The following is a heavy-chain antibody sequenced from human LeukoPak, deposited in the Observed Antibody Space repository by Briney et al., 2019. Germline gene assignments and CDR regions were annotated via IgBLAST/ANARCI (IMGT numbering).Heavy chain of an antibody. CDR1: GGSFSGYY. V-gene: IGHV4-34*01. Sequence: PSETLSLTCAVYGGSFSGYYWSWIRQPPGKGLEWIGEINHSGSTNYNPSLKSRVTISVDTSKNQFSLKLTSVTAADTAVYYCARLNLLGEVWFGEGYSYYMDVWGKGTTVTISS. D-gene: IGHD3-10*01. J-gene: IGHJ6*03. CDR2: INHSGST. CDR3: ARLNLLGEVWFGEGYSYYMDV.